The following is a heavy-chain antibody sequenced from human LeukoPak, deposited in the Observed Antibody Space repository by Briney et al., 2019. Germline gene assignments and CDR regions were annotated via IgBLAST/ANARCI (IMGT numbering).Heavy chain of an antibody. J-gene: IGHJ4*02. CDR3: AKSLDIVVVVAVYFDY. V-gene: IGHV3-9*01. CDR1: GFTFDDYA. D-gene: IGHD2-15*01. CDR2: ISWNSGSI. Sequence: SLRLSCAASGFTFDDYAMPWVRQAPGKGLEWVSGISWNSGSIGYADSVKGRFTISRDNSKNTLYLQMNSLRAEDTAVYYCAKSLDIVVVVAVYFDYWGQGTLVTVSS.